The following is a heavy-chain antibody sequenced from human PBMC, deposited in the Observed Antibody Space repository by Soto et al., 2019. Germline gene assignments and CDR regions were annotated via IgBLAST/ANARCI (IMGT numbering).Heavy chain of an antibody. CDR1: GGSVSSANW. CDR2: IYHSGST. CDR3: ARGSAWRRTGNLDL. Sequence: SETLSLTCAVSGGSVSSANWWTWVRQFPGKGLEWIAEIYHSGSTNYNPSLKSRVTISIDKSKNHFSLNLNSVTAADTAVYYCARGSAWRRTGNLDLWGQGTLVTVSS. V-gene: IGHV4-4*02. J-gene: IGHJ5*02. D-gene: IGHD6-19*01.